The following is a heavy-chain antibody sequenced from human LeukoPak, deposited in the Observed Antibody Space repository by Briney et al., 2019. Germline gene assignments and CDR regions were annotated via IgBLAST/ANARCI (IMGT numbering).Heavy chain of an antibody. CDR1: GYTFTSYA. D-gene: IGHD3-22*01. CDR3: AREDYDSSGYYSHYYYYGMDV. CDR2: INAGNGNT. Sequence: GASVKVSCKASGYTFTSYAMHWVRQAPGQRLEWMGWINAGNGNTKYSQKFQGRVTITRDTSASTAYMELSSLRSEDTAVYYCAREDYDSSGYYSHYYYYGMDVWGQGTTVTVSS. V-gene: IGHV1-3*01. J-gene: IGHJ6*02.